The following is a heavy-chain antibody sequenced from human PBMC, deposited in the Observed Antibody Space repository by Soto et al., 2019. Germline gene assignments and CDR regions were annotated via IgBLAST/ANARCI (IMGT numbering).Heavy chain of an antibody. V-gene: IGHV5-10-1*01. CDR3: ARHRAVAGDHGMDV. Sequence: RCESQKICRKGSWGSFTSYWVSRVRQMPGKGLEWMGRIDPSDSYTNYSPSFQGHVTISADKSISTAYLQWSSLKASDTAMYYCARHRAVAGDHGMDVWRKRTTVPVSS. J-gene: IGHJ6*04. CDR1: WGSFTSYW. D-gene: IGHD6-19*01. CDR2: IDPSDSYT.